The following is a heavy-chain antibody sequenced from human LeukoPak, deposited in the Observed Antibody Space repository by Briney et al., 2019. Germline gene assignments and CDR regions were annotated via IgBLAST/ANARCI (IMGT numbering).Heavy chain of an antibody. D-gene: IGHD3-3*01. J-gene: IGHJ4*02. CDR1: GYTFTSYG. CDR3: ARAYDFWSGYADH. Sequence: ASVKVSCKASGYTFTSYGISWVRQAPGQGLEWMGWISAYNGNTNYAQKLQGRVTITRNTSISTAYMELSSLRSEDTAVYYCARAYDFWSGYADHWGQGTLVTVSS. CDR2: ISAYNGNT. V-gene: IGHV1-18*01.